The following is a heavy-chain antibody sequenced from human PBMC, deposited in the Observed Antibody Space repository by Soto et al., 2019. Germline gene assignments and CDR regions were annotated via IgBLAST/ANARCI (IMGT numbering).Heavy chain of an antibody. CDR3: AAQGGDGSEY. J-gene: IGHJ4*02. Sequence: QVPLKPWGAGLLKPSENLSPTFAVHGGSFSGYYWNWIRQPPGKGLEWIGEINHSGSTNYNPSLKSRVTISVDTSKNQFSLKLSSVTAADTAVYYCAAQGGDGSEYWGQGTLVTVSS. V-gene: IGHV4-34*02. D-gene: IGHD3-10*01. CDR2: INHSGST. CDR1: GGSFSGYY.